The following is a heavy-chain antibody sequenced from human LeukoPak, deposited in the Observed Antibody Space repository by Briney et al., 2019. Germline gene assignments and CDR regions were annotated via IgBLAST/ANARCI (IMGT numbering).Heavy chain of an antibody. D-gene: IGHD2-2*01. CDR3: ARDGGYCSSISCHFDY. CDR1: GFTFSTYA. J-gene: IGHJ4*02. CDR2: ISSNGGNT. Sequence: GGSLRLSCAASGFTFSTYAMHWVRQAPGKGLEYVSAISSNGGNTYYEDSVKGRFTISRDNSKNTLYLQMGSLRAEDMAVYYCARDGGYCSSISCHFDYWGQGTLVTVSS. V-gene: IGHV3-64*02.